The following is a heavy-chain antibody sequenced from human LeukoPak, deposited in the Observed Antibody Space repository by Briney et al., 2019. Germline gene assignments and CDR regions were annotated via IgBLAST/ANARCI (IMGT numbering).Heavy chain of an antibody. CDR2: IIPIFGTA. J-gene: IGHJ4*02. CDR1: GGTFSSYA. Sequence: SVKVSCKASGGTFSSYAISWVRQAPGQGLEWMGGIIPIFGTANYAQKFQGRVTITADESTSTAYMELSSLRSEDTAVYHCARWGGWTVTTTYTYYFDYWGQGTLVTVSS. D-gene: IGHD4-17*01. CDR3: ARWGGWTVTTTYTYYFDY. V-gene: IGHV1-69*13.